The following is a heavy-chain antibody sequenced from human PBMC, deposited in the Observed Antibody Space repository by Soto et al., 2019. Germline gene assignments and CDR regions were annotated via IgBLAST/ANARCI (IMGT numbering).Heavy chain of an antibody. V-gene: IGHV3-30*18. CDR1: GFTFSSYG. D-gene: IGHD4-17*01. CDR2: ISYDGSNK. Sequence: QVQLVESGGGVVQPGRSLRLSCAASGFTFSSYGMHWVRQASGKGLEWVAVISYDGSNKYYADSVKGRFTISRDNSKNTLYLQMNSLRAEDTAVYYCAKDDYGNWFDPWGQGTLVTVSS. J-gene: IGHJ5*02. CDR3: AKDDYGNWFDP.